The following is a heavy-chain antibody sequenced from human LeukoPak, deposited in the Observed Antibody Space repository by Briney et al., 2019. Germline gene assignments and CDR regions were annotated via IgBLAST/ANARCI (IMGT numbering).Heavy chain of an antibody. CDR3: ASDDYGSGKRAFDI. V-gene: IGHV3-53*01. Sequence: GGSLRLSCAASGFTFSDYYMSWIRQAPGKGLEWVSVIYSGGSTYYADSVKGRFTISRDNSKNTLYLQMNSLRAEDTAVYYCASDDYGSGKRAFDIWGQGTMVTVSS. J-gene: IGHJ3*02. D-gene: IGHD3-10*01. CDR2: IYSGGST. CDR1: GFTFSDYY.